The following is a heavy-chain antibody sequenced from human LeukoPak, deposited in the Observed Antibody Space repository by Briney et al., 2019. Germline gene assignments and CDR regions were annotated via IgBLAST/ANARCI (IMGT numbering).Heavy chain of an antibody. J-gene: IGHJ4*02. V-gene: IGHV3-21*01. Sequence: TGGSLRLSCAASGFTFSIYSMNWVRQAPGKGLEWVSSISSSSSYIYYADSVKGRFTISRDNAKNSVYLQMNSLRAEDTAVYYCARGYDSGSGSYFDSWGQGALVTVSS. CDR3: ARGYDSGSGSYFDS. CDR1: GFTFSIYS. CDR2: ISSSSSYI. D-gene: IGHD3-10*01.